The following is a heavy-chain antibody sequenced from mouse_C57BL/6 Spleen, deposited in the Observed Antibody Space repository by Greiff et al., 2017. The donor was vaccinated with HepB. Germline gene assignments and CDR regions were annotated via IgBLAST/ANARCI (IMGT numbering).Heavy chain of an antibody. CDR1: GFTFSSYA. CDR2: ISDGGSYT. V-gene: IGHV5-4*01. CDR3: ARDLDYDYDGHFDY. J-gene: IGHJ2*01. D-gene: IGHD2-4*01. Sequence: EVKLVESGGGLVKPGGSLKLSCAASGFTFSSYAMSWVRQTPEKRLEWVATISDGGSYTYYPDNVKGRFTISRDNAKNNLYLQMSHLKSEDTAMYYCARDLDYDYDGHFDYWGQGTTLTVSS.